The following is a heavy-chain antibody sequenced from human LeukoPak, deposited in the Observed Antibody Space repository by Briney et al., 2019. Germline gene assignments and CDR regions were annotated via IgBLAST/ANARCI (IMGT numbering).Heavy chain of an antibody. CDR2: ISAYNGKT. J-gene: IGHJ4*02. V-gene: IGHV1-18*01. CDR3: ARDGMVRGVVPFDY. D-gene: IGHD3-10*01. Sequence: GASVTVSCKASGYTFTSYGISWVRQAPGQGLEWMGWISAYNGKTNHAQTLQGRVTLTTDTSTSTAYMELRSLRSDDTAVYYCARDGMVRGVVPFDYWGQGTLRTVST. CDR1: GYTFTSYG.